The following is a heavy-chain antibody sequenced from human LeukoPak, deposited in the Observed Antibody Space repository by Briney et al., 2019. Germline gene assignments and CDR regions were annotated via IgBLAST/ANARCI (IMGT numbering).Heavy chain of an antibody. CDR2: ISWNSGSI. V-gene: IGHV3-9*01. CDR3: AKMKIVGVGVTRGYYFDY. CDR1: GFTFDDYA. J-gene: IGHJ4*02. D-gene: IGHD1-26*01. Sequence: QPGRSLRLSCAVSGFTFDDYAMHWVRQAPGKGLEWVSGISWNSGSIGYADSVKGRFTISRDNAKNSLYLQMNSLRAEDTALYYCAKMKIVGVGVTRGYYFDYWGQGTLVTVSS.